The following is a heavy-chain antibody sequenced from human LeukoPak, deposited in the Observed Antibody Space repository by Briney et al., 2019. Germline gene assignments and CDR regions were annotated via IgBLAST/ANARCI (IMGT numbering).Heavy chain of an antibody. J-gene: IGHJ2*01. D-gene: IGHD3-10*01. CDR2: IGTAGNT. Sequence: PGGSLRLSCAASGFTFSNYEMHWVRQATGKGLEWVLAIGTAGNTYYPASVRGRFTISRDNAENFLYLQMNSLRAEDTAVYYCVRESTTVRGIIDYFDLWGRGTLVTVSS. CDR3: VRESTTVRGIIDYFDL. V-gene: IGHV3-13*04. CDR1: GFTFSNYE.